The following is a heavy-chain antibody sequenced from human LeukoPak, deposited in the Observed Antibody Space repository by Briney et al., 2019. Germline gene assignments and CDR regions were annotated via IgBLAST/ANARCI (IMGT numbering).Heavy chain of an antibody. CDR1: GYTFTTYG. D-gene: IGHD6-13*01. CDR3: ARDERTAAAGTEGYFDY. J-gene: IGHJ4*02. Sequence: ASVKVSCKASGYTFTTYGISWVRQAPGQGLEWVGWISPYTFNTDPAQKFQDRVTMTTDTSTSTAYMELSSLRSDDTAMYYCARDERTAAAGTEGYFDYWGQGTLVTVSS. V-gene: IGHV1-18*01. CDR2: ISPYTFNT.